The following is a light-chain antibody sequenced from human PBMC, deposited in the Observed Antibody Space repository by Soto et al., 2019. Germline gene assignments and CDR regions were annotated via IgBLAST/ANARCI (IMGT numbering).Light chain of an antibody. CDR3: QQRSNWPALT. V-gene: IGKV3-11*01. CDR1: QSVSSY. CDR2: DAS. Sequence: EIVLTQSPATLSLSPGERATLSCRASQSVSSYLAWYQHKPGQAPRLLISDASNRATGIPARFSGSGSGTDFTLTISSLEPEDFAVYYCQQRSNWPALTFGGGTKGDIK. J-gene: IGKJ4*01.